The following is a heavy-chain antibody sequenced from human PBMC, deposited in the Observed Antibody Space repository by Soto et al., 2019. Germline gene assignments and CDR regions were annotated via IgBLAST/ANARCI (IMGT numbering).Heavy chain of an antibody. Sequence: EVKMLESGGGLVQPGGSLRLSCAASGFTLSSYGMSWVRQAPGKVLEWVSAISGSGGSTYYADSVKGRFTISRDNSKNTLYLQMNSLRAEDTAVYYCAKGAYYHGSGSYFPFDYWGQGTLVTVSS. CDR1: GFTLSSYG. J-gene: IGHJ4*02. D-gene: IGHD3-10*01. CDR2: ISGSGGST. CDR3: AKGAYYHGSGSYFPFDY. V-gene: IGHV3-23*01.